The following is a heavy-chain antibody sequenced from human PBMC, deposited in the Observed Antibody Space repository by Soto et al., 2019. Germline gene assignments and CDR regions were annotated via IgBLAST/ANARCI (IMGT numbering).Heavy chain of an antibody. Sequence: SETLSLTCTVSGGSISSYYWSWIRQPPGKGLEWIGYIYYSGSTNYNPSLKSRVTISVDTSKNTVYLQMNSLRAEDTAVYYCEGGDYAGAGTFYLTDHWGQGSLVTVSS. J-gene: IGHJ4*02. CDR3: EGGDYAGAGTFYLTDH. CDR2: IYYSGST. D-gene: IGHD3-10*01. V-gene: IGHV4-59*12. CDR1: GGSISSYY.